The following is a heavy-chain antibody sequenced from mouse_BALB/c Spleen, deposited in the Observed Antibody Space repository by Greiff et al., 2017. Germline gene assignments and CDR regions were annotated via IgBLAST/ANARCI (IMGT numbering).Heavy chain of an antibody. V-gene: IGHV5-6-4*01. J-gene: IGHJ4*01. CDR2: ISSGGSYT. Sequence: EVQRVESGGGLVKPGGSLKLSCAASGFTFSSYTMSWVRQTPEKRLEWVATISSGGSYTYYPDSVKGRFTISRDNAKNTLYLQMSSLKSEDTAMYYCTRDNITQVYGAMDYWGQGTSVTVAS. CDR1: GFTFSSYT. D-gene: IGHD1-1*01. CDR3: TRDNITQVYGAMDY.